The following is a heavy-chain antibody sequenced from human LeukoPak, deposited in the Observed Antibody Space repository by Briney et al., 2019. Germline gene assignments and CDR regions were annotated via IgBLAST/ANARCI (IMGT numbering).Heavy chain of an antibody. J-gene: IGHJ5*02. CDR2: IYYSGST. V-gene: IGHV4-61*01. D-gene: IGHD5-18*01. Sequence: SETLSLTCTVSGGSISSSSYYWSWIRQPPGKGLEWIGYIYYSGSTNYNPSLKSRVTISVDTSKNQFSLKLSSVTAADTAVYYCARGGAMVTGEFDPWGQGTLVTVSS. CDR3: ARGGAMVTGEFDP. CDR1: GGSISSSSYY.